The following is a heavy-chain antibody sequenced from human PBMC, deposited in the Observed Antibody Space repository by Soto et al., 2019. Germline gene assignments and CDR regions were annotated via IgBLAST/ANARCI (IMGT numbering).Heavy chain of an antibody. D-gene: IGHD2-21*02. CDR2: IYYSGST. V-gene: IGHV4-31*03. J-gene: IGHJ2*01. CDR3: ARGSTLGDCCGYWYFAL. CDR1: GGSISSGGYY. Sequence: SETLSLTCTVSGGSISSGGYYWSWIRQHPGKGLEWIGYIYYSGSTYYNPSLKSRVTISVDTSKNQFSLKLSSVTAADTAVYYCARGSTLGDCCGYWYFALWGRGTLVPVSS.